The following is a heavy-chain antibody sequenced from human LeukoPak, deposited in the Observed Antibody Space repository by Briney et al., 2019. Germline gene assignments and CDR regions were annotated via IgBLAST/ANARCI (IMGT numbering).Heavy chain of an antibody. Sequence: ASVKVSCKASGYSFTDNYIHWVRQAPGQGLEWMGRINPNTGVTNYAANFQGRVTMTRDTSISTAYMELSRLISDDTAMFYCARDLWYWGQGTLVTVSS. D-gene: IGHD2-15*01. V-gene: IGHV1-2*06. CDR1: GYSFTDNY. CDR2: INPNTGVT. CDR3: ARDLWY. J-gene: IGHJ4*02.